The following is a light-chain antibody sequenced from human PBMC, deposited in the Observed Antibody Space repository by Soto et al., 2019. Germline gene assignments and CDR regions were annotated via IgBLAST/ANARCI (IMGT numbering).Light chain of an antibody. CDR3: QRYDSYPLS. CDR2: AAS. CDR1: QDISNS. V-gene: IGKV1-8*01. J-gene: IGKJ4*01. Sequence: AIRLTQSPSSLSASTGDSVSITCRASQDISNSLAWFQQRPGRAPKLLIYAASTLQSGVPSRFSGRGSGTDFTLTISWLQSEDFATYYCQRYDSYPLSFGGGTKVDIK.